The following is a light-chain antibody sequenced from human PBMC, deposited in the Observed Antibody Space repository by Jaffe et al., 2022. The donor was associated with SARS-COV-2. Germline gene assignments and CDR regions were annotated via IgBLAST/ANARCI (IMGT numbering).Light chain of an antibody. CDR3: SSYTITNTYV. CDR2: DVS. J-gene: IGLJ1*01. Sequence: QSALTQPASVSGSPGQSITISCTGTSSDIGAYNFVSWYQRHPGKAPKLMIYDVSDRPSGISNRFSGSKSGNTASLTISGLQAEDEADYYCSSYTITNTYVFGTGTEVTVL. V-gene: IGLV2-14*01. CDR1: SSDIGAYNF.